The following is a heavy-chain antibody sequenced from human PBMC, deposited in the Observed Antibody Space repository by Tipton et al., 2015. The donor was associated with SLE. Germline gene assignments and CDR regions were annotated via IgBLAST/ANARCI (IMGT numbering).Heavy chain of an antibody. V-gene: IGHV4-4*07. CDR2: IYTSGST. CDR3: AGAWQGYCSGGTCYVLDY. J-gene: IGHJ4*02. CDR1: GGSISSYY. D-gene: IGHD2-15*01. Sequence: TLSPTCTVSGGSISSYYWSWIRQPAGKGLEWIGRIYTSGSTNYNPSLKSRVTISVDTSKNQFSLKLRSVTAADTAVYYCAGAWQGYCSGGTCYVLDYWGQGTLVTVSS.